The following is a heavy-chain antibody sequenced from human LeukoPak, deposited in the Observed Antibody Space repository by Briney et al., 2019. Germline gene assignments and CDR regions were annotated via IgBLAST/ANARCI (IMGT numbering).Heavy chain of an antibody. CDR3: ARGGDGSPARGWFDP. J-gene: IGHJ5*02. V-gene: IGHV1-18*01. Sequence: ASVKVSCKASGYSFSNYGITWVRQAPGQGLEWMGWISAYNGNTNYAQKFQGRVTMTRDTSTSTAYMELRSLRSDDTAVYYCARGGDGSPARGWFDPWGQGTLVIVS. CDR2: ISAYNGNT. D-gene: IGHD3-16*01. CDR1: GYSFSNYG.